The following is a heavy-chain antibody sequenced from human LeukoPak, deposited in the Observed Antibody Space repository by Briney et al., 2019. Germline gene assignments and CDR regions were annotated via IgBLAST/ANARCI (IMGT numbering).Heavy chain of an antibody. V-gene: IGHV4-4*07. Sequence: PSETLSLTCTVSGGSICSYYGSWIRQPAGKGLEWIGRIYASGSTKYNPSLKRRVTMSVDPSKNQFSLKLSSVTAADTAVYYCARASRITSLPGAFDIWGQGTMVTVSS. D-gene: IGHD3-10*01. CDR3: ARASRITSLPGAFDI. CDR2: IYASGST. J-gene: IGHJ3*02. CDR1: GGSICSYY.